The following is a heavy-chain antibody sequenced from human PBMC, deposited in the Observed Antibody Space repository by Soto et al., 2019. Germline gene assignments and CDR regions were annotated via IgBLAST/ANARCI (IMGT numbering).Heavy chain of an antibody. V-gene: IGHV3-23*01. CDR3: AKEQAHSQADTSSIFDY. D-gene: IGHD2-2*01. CDR1: GFTFSNYP. Sequence: GGSLRLSCAASGFTFSNYPMTWFRQSPVKGLEWVSSISSSGGSTYYPDSVKGRFTISRDNSKSTFFLHMNSLRAEDTAVYYCAKEQAHSQADTSSIFDYWGQGTLVTVSS. J-gene: IGHJ4*02. CDR2: ISSSGGST.